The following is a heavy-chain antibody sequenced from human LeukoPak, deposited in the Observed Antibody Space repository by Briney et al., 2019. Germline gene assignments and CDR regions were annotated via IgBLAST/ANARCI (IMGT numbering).Heavy chain of an antibody. CDR1: GYTFTSYG. Sequence: ASVKVSCKASGYTFTSYGITWVRQAPGQGLEWMGWISGYNGNTNYAQILRGRVTMTRDTSTSTVYMELSSLRSEDTAVYYCARDGRTQDIVVVPAASRPEYYFDYWGQGTLVTVSS. V-gene: IGHV1-18*04. CDR3: ARDGRTQDIVVVPAASRPEYYFDY. J-gene: IGHJ4*02. D-gene: IGHD2-2*01. CDR2: ISGYNGNT.